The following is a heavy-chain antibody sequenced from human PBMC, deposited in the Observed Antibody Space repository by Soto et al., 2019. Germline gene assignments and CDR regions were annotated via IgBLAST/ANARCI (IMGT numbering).Heavy chain of an antibody. D-gene: IGHD3-3*01. CDR2: ISCSDGKT. J-gene: IGHJ4*02. V-gene: IGHV3-23*01. CDR3: ARWSYLDY. CDR1: GFSFGSYA. Sequence: GGSLRLSCAASGFSFGSYALSWVRQAPGKGLEWVSTISCSDGKTFYADSVKGRFSISRDTSQSTLYLQMNSLRADDTAMYYCARWSYLDYWGQGNRVTVS.